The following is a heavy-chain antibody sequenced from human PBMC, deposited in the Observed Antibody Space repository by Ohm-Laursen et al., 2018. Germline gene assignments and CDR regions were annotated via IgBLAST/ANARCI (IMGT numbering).Heavy chain of an antibody. J-gene: IGHJ4*02. V-gene: IGHV3-74*01. CDR1: GFTFNNYW. Sequence: GSLRLSCTASGFTFNNYWMHWVRQAPGKGLVWVSRINSDGSTTNYADSVKGRFTISRGNAKNTLYLQMNSLGAEDTALYYCVGGYITVFHYWGQGTLVTVSS. D-gene: IGHD5-12*01. CDR2: INSDGSTT. CDR3: VGGYITVFHY.